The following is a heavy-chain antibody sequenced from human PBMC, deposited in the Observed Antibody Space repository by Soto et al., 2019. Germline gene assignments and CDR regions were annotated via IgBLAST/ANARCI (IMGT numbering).Heavy chain of an antibody. J-gene: IGHJ4*02. CDR1: GXTFRTYT. CDR3: AKALPGVGNFYFDY. CDR2: IRGFSPYT. V-gene: IGHV3-21*04. D-gene: IGHD1-26*01. Sequence: GSLRLSCISSGXTFRTYTMNWVRQAPGKGLGWVSCIRGFSPYTFYAESVKGRFTISRYNAKNSLYLQMNRLRDDDTALYYCAKALPGVGNFYFDYWGQGTLVTVSA.